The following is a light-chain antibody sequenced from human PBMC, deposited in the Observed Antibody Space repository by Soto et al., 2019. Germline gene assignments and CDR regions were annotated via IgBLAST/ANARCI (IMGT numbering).Light chain of an antibody. CDR2: DAS. CDR1: QSVSSD. Sequence: EIVFPKSPATLSLSPGEGATLTSRARQSVSSDLSWYQQKHGQAPRLLIYDASNRATGIPARFSGSGSGTDFTLTISSLEPEDFAAYYCQQRSNWPRTFGEGTKLEIK. J-gene: IGKJ4*01. CDR3: QQRSNWPRT. V-gene: IGKV3-11*01.